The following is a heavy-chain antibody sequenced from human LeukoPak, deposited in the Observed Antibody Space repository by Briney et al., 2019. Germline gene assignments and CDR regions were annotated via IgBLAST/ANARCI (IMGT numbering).Heavy chain of an antibody. D-gene: IGHD3-16*01. Sequence: GASVKVSCKASGYTFTTYGLTWVRQAPGQGLEWMGWINTNTGNPTYAQGFTGRFVFSLDTSVSTAYLQISSLKAEDTAVYYCARNFKVMGSVYYYMDVWGKGTTVTVSS. CDR2: INTNTGNP. CDR3: ARNFKVMGSVYYYMDV. CDR1: GYTFTTYG. J-gene: IGHJ6*03. V-gene: IGHV7-4-1*02.